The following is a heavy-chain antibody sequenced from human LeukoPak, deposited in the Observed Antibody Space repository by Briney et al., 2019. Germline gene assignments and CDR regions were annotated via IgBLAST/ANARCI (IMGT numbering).Heavy chain of an antibody. D-gene: IGHD3-22*01. CDR2: INHSGST. CDR1: GGSFSAYY. V-gene: IGHV4-34*01. Sequence: KPSETLSLTCAVYGGSFSAYYWSWIRQPPGKGLEWIGEINHSGSTNYNPSLKSRVTISVDTSKNQFSLELSSVTAADTAVYYCARALTYYYDSSGYFQTPYYYYGMDVWGQGTTVTVSS. J-gene: IGHJ6*02. CDR3: ARALTYYYDSSGYFQTPYYYYGMDV.